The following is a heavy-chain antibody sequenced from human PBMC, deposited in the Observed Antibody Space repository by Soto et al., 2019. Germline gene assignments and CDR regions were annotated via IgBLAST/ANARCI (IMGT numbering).Heavy chain of an antibody. CDR3: TKDRSSTLDGMDV. Sequence: GGSLRLSCAASGFTFRSYGMHWVRQAPGKGLEWVAVIWYDGSNKYYADSVKGRFTISRDNSKNTLFLQLNSLRAEDTAVYYCTKDRSSTLDGMDVWGQGTTVTVSS. V-gene: IGHV3-33*06. D-gene: IGHD6-13*01. CDR1: GFTFRSYG. CDR2: IWYDGSNK. J-gene: IGHJ6*02.